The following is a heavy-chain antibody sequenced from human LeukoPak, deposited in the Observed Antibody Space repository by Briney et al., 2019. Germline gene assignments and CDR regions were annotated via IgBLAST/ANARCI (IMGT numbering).Heavy chain of an antibody. J-gene: IGHJ3*02. V-gene: IGHV4-39*07. D-gene: IGHD3-22*01. CDR2: IYYSGST. CDR3: ARGSYQYYYDTRGAAFDI. CDR1: GGSISSSSYY. Sequence: PSETLSLTCTVSGGSISSSSYYWGWIRQPPGKGLEWIGSIYYSGSTYYNPSLKSRVTISVDTSKNQFSLKLSSVTAADTAVYYCARGSYQYYYDTRGAAFDIWGQGTMVTVSS.